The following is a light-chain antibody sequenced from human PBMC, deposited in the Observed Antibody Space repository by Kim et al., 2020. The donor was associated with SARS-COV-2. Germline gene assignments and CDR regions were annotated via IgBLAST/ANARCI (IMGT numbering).Light chain of an antibody. Sequence: LSPGERATLSCRASQSVSSSYLAWYQQKPGQAPRLLIYGASSRATGIPDRFSGSWSGTDFTLTISRLEPEDFAVYYCQQYGSSRTFGQGTKVDIK. CDR2: GAS. J-gene: IGKJ1*01. CDR3: QQYGSSRT. CDR1: QSVSSSY. V-gene: IGKV3-20*01.